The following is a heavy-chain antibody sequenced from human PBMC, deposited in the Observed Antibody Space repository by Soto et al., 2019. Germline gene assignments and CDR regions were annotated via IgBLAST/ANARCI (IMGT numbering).Heavy chain of an antibody. Sequence: QVQLQESGPGLVNPSETLSLTCTVSGVSSGNYKWSWIRQSPGKWLEWIGYIDDGGSTSYNPSLKSRVTMSVDTSTRKFSLNLRSVTAADTAVYYCVRQGFGNLHGLVDVWGQGTTVTVSS. J-gene: IGHJ6*02. D-gene: IGHD3-10*01. CDR3: VRQGFGNLHGLVDV. CDR1: GVSSGNYK. V-gene: IGHV4-59*08. CDR2: IDDGGST.